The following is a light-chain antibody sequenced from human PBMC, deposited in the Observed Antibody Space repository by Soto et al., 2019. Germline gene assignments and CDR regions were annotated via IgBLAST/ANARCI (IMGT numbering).Light chain of an antibody. CDR3: SSYTSSSAPHVV. V-gene: IGLV2-14*01. J-gene: IGLJ2*01. CDR1: SSDVGGYYY. Sequence: QSVLTQPASVSGSPGQSITISCTGTSSDVGGYYYVSWYQHHPGKAPKLMIYEVTNRPSGVSYRFSGSKSGNTASLIISGLQAEDEADYYCSSYTSSSAPHVVFGGGTKVTVL. CDR2: EVT.